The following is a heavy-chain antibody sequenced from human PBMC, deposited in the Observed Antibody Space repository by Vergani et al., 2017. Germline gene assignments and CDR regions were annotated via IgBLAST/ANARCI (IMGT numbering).Heavy chain of an antibody. CDR3: ARKVPSSGYYLLYYYYYGMDV. V-gene: IGHV4-38-2*01. J-gene: IGHJ6*02. Sequence: QVQLQESGPGLVKPSETLSLTCAVSGYSISSGYYCGWIRQPPGKWLEWIGSIYHSGSTYYNPSLKSRVTISVDTSKNQFSLKLSSVTASDTAVYYCARKVPSSGYYLLYYYYYGMDVWGQGTTVTVSS. CDR1: GYSISSGYY. CDR2: IYHSGST. D-gene: IGHD3-22*01.